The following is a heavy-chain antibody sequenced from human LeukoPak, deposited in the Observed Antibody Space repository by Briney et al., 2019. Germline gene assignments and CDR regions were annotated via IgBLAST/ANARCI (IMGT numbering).Heavy chain of an antibody. CDR2: IYADGTT. J-gene: IGHJ5*02. Sequence: GGSLRLSCAASGFTFSSYSMNWVRQAPGRGLEWDSLIYADGTTHYADSVKGRFTISRDNSKNTVYLQMNSVRPEDTAVYYCARDRAGTQAWVEFDPWGQGTLVTVSS. D-gene: IGHD3-10*01. V-gene: IGHV3-66*02. CDR3: ARDRAGTQAWVEFDP. CDR1: GFTFSSYS.